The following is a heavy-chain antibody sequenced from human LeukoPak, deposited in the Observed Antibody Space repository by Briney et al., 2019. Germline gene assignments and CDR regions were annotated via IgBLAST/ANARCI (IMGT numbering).Heavy chain of an antibody. CDR2: NKGSSTII. D-gene: IGHD3-9*01. J-gene: IGHJ4*02. CDR1: GITFRSYN. V-gene: IGHV3-48*04. CDR3: ARDQDILSGYYSTPFDY. Sequence: GSLKLFCATSGITFRSYNKKRVRQASGKGLEWVSYNKGSSTIIYYADSVKGRFTISRDNAKNSLYLQMNSLRAEDTAVYYCARDQDILSGYYSTPFDYWGQGTLVTVSS.